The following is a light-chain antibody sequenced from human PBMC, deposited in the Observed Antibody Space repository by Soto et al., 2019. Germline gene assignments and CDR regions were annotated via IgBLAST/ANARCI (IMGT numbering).Light chain of an antibody. CDR3: QQYGSSSWT. V-gene: IGKV3-20*01. Sequence: EIVLTQSPGTLSLSPGERATLSCRASQSVSSSYLAWYQQKPGQAPRLLIYGASSRATDIPDRFSGSGSGTDFTLTIRRLEPEDFSVYYCQQYGSSSWTFGQGTKVEIK. J-gene: IGKJ1*01. CDR2: GAS. CDR1: QSVSSSY.